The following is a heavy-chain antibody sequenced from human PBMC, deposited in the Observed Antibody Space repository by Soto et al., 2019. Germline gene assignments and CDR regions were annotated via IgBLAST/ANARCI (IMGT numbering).Heavy chain of an antibody. CDR1: GFTFSNAW. J-gene: IGHJ4*02. CDR2: IKSKTDGGTT. Sequence: PGGSLRLSSAASGFTFSNAWMNWVRQAPGKGLEWVGRIKSKTDGGTTDYAAPVKGRFTISRDDSKNTLYLQMNSLKTEDTAVYYCTTDYYGSGSYYSRFDYWGQGTLVTVSS. D-gene: IGHD3-10*01. CDR3: TTDYYGSGSYYSRFDY. V-gene: IGHV3-15*07.